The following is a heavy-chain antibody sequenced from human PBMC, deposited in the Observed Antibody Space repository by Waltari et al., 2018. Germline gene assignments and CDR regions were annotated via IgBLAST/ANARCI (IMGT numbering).Heavy chain of an antibody. CDR2: INPNSGST. CDR3: ARDIIDGAL. J-gene: IGHJ4*02. V-gene: IGHV1-2*06. CDR1: GYTFTGHY. D-gene: IGHD1-20*01. Sequence: QVQLVQSGAEVKKPGASVKVSCKASGYTFTGHYMHWVRQAPGQGLEWMGRINPNSGSTNYAQKVEGRVTMTRDTSISTAYMELSRLRSDDTAVYYCARDIIDGALWGQGTLVTASS.